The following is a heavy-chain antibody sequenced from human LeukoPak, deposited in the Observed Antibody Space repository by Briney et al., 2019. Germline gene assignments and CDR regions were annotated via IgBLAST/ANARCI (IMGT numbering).Heavy chain of an antibody. Sequence: PGGSLRLSCAASGFTFNKYALSWVRQAPGKGLEWVSAISGSGGSTYYADSVKGRFTISRDNSKNTLYLQMNSLRAEDTAVYYCAKLYGDYYPYYFDYWGQGTLVTVSS. D-gene: IGHD4-17*01. CDR1: GFTFNKYA. CDR3: AKLYGDYYPYYFDY. V-gene: IGHV3-23*01. CDR2: ISGSGGST. J-gene: IGHJ4*02.